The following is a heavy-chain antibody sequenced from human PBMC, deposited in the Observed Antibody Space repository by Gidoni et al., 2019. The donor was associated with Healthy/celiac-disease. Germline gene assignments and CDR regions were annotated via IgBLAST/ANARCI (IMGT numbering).Heavy chain of an antibody. CDR1: GFSLSNDRMG. J-gene: IGHJ4*02. CDR3: ARMKLMVRGVILTQPVYYFDY. CDR2: IFSNDEK. Sequence: QVTLKESGPVLVKPTETLTLPCTVSGFSLSNDRMGVSWIRQPPGKALEWLAHIFSNDEKSSSTSLKSRLTISKDTSKSQVVLTMTNMDPVDTATYYCARMKLMVRGVILTQPVYYFDYWGQGTLVTVSS. D-gene: IGHD3-10*01. V-gene: IGHV2-26*01.